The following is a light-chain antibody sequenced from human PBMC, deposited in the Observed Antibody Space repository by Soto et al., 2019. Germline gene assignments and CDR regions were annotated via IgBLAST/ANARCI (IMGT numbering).Light chain of an antibody. Sequence: DIQMTQSPSSLSASVGDRVPITCRASQSISSYLNWYQQKPGKAPKLLIYTASSLQSGVPSRFSGSGSGTALTLTLSSLQPEDFAIYYCQQSYSTPPTFGGGTKLELK. CDR3: QQSYSTPPT. J-gene: IGKJ4*01. V-gene: IGKV1-39*01. CDR1: QSISSY. CDR2: TAS.